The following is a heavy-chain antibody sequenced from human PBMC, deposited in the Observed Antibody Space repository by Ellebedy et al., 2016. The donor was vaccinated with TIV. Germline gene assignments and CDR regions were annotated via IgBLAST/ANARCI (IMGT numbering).Heavy chain of an antibody. V-gene: IGHV3-7*01. CDR3: ASSRYHYYVGNTIFAY. D-gene: IGHD3-10*02. Sequence: GESLKISCAASGFTISRHWMSWVRQGPGKGLEWVANINQDGGEKNYVDSVRGRFTISRDSAKNSLYLQMNSLRAEDTAVYYCASSRYHYYVGNTIFAYWGQGTLVTVSS. J-gene: IGHJ4*02. CDR2: INQDGGEK. CDR1: GFTISRHW.